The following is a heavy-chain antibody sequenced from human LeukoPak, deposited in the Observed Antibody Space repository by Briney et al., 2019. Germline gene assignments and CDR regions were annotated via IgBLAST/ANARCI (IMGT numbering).Heavy chain of an antibody. CDR1: GDSISSGSYY. D-gene: IGHD3-10*01. Sequence: SETLSLTCTVSGDSISSGSYYWSWIRQPAGKGLEWIGRIYNSGNTNYNPSLKSRVTISVDTSKNQFSLKLNSVTAADTAVYYCARSGTYYNNWFDPWGQGTLVTVSS. CDR3: ARSGTYYNNWFDP. J-gene: IGHJ5*02. CDR2: IYNSGNT. V-gene: IGHV4-61*02.